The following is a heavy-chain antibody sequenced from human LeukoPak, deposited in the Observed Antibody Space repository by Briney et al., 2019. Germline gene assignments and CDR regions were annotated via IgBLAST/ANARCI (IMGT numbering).Heavy chain of an antibody. CDR2: IRYDGSNK. Sequence: GGSLRLSCAASGFTFSSYGMHWVRQAPGKGLEWVAFIRYDGSNKDYADSVKGRFIISRDNSKNTLYLQMNSLRAEDTAVYFCAKDRYYGSGRYYDYWGQGTLVTVSS. CDR1: GFTFSSYG. J-gene: IGHJ4*02. V-gene: IGHV3-30*02. D-gene: IGHD3-10*01. CDR3: AKDRYYGSGRYYDY.